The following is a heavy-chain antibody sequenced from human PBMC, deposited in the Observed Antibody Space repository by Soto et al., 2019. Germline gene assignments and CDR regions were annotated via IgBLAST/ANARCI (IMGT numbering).Heavy chain of an antibody. CDR1: GGSISSGGYY. CDR2: IDYSGST. D-gene: IGHD5-12*01. Sequence: QVQLQESGPGLVKPSQTLSLTCTVSGGSISSGGYYWSWIRPHPGQGLEWIADIDYSGSTYYNPPLKSRVTRSVYTSKNPFSLKLSSVTAADTAGYYCARRIVATIYYFDYWGQGTLVTVSS. V-gene: IGHV4-31*03. CDR3: ARRIVATIYYFDY. J-gene: IGHJ4*02.